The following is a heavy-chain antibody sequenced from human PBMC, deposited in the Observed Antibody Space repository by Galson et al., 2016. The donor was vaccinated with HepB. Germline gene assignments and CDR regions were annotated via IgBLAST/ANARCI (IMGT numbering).Heavy chain of an antibody. CDR1: GFTFSDYY. V-gene: IGHV3-11*01. D-gene: IGHD3-22*01. J-gene: IGHJ6*02. CDR3: ARDLSSGYYDGCGYYYYYYGWDV. Sequence: SLRLSCAASGFTFSDYYMSWIRQAPGKGLEWVSYISSSGSTIYYADSVKGRFTISRDNAKNSLYLQMNSLRAEDTAVYYCARDLSSGYYDGCGYYYYYYGWDVWGQGTTVTVSS. CDR2: ISSSGSTI.